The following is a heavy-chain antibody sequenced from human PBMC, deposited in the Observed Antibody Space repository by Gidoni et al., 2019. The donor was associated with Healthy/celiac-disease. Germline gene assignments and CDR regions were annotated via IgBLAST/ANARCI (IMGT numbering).Heavy chain of an antibody. J-gene: IGHJ4*02. Sequence: QVQLVESGGGVVQPGRSLRLSWAASGFTFSSYGMHWVRQAPGKGLEWVAVIWYDGSNKYYADSVKGRFTISRDNSKNTLYLQMNSLRAEDTAVYYCARQDSSSSFDYWGQGTLVTVSS. D-gene: IGHD6-6*01. CDR2: IWYDGSNK. CDR1: GFTFSSYG. V-gene: IGHV3-33*01. CDR3: ARQDSSSSFDY.